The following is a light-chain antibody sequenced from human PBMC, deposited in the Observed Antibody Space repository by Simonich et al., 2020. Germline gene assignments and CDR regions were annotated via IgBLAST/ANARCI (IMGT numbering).Light chain of an antibody. CDR3: QSYDSSLWV. CDR2: GNS. Sequence: QSVLTQPPSVSGAPGQRVTISCTGISSNIGAGYDVHWYQQLPGTAPKLLSYGNSNRLSGVPDRFSGSKSGTSASLASTGLQAEDEADYYCQSYDSSLWVFGGGTKLTVL. V-gene: IGLV1-40*01. J-gene: IGLJ3*02. CDR1: SSNIGAGYD.